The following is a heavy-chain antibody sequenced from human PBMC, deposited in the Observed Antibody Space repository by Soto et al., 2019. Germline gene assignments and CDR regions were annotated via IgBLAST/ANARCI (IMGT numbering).Heavy chain of an antibody. CDR1: GLTFGSYW. D-gene: IGHD3-16*01. Sequence: EVQLVESGGDLVQPGGSMRLSCAASGLTFGSYWMHCVRQAPGKGLVWVSRINSDGITTNYGDSVKGRFTISRDNAKSTLYLQMNSLRAEDTAVYYCASAGWGRFDYWGQGTLLTVSS. V-gene: IGHV3-74*01. CDR2: INSDGITT. J-gene: IGHJ4*02. CDR3: ASAGWGRFDY.